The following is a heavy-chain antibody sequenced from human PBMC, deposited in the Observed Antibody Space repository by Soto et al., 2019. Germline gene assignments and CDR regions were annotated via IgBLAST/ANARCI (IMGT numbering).Heavy chain of an antibody. V-gene: IGHV1-18*01. CDR3: ARAGAADYDFWSGSYFQH. Sequence: QVQLVQSGAEVKKPWASVKVSCKASGYTFTSYGISWVRQAPGQGLEWMGWISAYNGNTNYAQKLQGRVTMTTDTSTSTAYMELRSLRSDDTAVYYCARAGAADYDFWSGSYFQHWGQGTLVTVSS. CDR2: ISAYNGNT. CDR1: GYTFTSYG. J-gene: IGHJ1*01. D-gene: IGHD3-3*01.